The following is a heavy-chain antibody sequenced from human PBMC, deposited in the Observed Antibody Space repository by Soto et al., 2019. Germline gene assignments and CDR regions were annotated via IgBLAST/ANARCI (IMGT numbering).Heavy chain of an antibody. CDR3: ARDWPNTKVDPWGRYYYYYYMDV. CDR2: IYYSGST. J-gene: IGHJ6*03. CDR1: YGKIGDLD. V-gene: IGHV4-59*11. Sequence: SQTLPLTNTVAYGKIGDLDGRWILQPTRKGLEWIGYIYYSGSTNYNPSLKSRVTISVDTSKNQFSLKLSSVTAADTAVYYCARDWPNTKVDPWGRYYYYYYMDVWGKGTTVTVSS. D-gene: IGHD5-12*01.